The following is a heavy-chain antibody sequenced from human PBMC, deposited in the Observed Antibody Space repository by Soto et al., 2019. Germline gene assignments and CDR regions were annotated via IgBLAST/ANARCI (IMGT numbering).Heavy chain of an antibody. CDR1: GGSISSYY. Sequence: WETLSLTCTVSGGSISSYYWNWIRQPPGEGLESIGYAYYNGFTSYNPSLKSRVTISVDTSKNQFSLKLSSVTAADTAVYYCARGVNYYDSRGLYAMEVSCQETTVTVSS. J-gene: IGHJ6*02. D-gene: IGHD3-22*01. CDR3: ARGVNYYDSRGLYAMEV. CDR2: AYYNGFT. V-gene: IGHV4-59*01.